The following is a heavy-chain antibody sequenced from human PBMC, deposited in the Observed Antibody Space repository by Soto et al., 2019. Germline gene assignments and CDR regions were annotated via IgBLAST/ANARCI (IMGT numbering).Heavy chain of an antibody. CDR2: IWYAGSNK. CDR3: ARDEGDYSDYYFDY. CDR1: GFTFSSYG. Sequence: QVQLVESGGGVVQPGRSLRLSCAASGFTFSSYGMHWVRQAPGKGLEWVAVIWYAGSNKYYADSVKGRFTISRDNSKNTLYLQMNSLRAEDTAVYYCARDEGDYSDYYFDYWGQGTLVTVSS. J-gene: IGHJ4*02. D-gene: IGHD2-15*01. V-gene: IGHV3-33*01.